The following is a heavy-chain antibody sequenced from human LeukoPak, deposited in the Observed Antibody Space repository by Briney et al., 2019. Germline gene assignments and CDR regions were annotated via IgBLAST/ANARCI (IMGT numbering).Heavy chain of an antibody. V-gene: IGHV1-2*02. Sequence: ASVKVSCKAFGGTFSSYAISWVRQAPGQGLQWMGWINPKNGGTKYAQKFQGRVTMTRDTSINTAYMELPRLTSDDTAVYYCAREGRLHDWNLGGLFDYWGQGTLVTVSS. J-gene: IGHJ4*02. CDR1: GGTFSSYA. D-gene: IGHD1-7*01. CDR2: INPKNGGT. CDR3: AREGRLHDWNLGGLFDY.